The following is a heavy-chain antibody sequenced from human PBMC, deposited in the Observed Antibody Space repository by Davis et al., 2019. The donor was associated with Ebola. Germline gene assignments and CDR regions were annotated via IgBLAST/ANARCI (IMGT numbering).Heavy chain of an antibody. CDR1: GGSISSYY. V-gene: IGHV4-59*01. CDR2: IYYSGST. D-gene: IGHD2-15*01. J-gene: IGHJ4*02. Sequence: PSETLSLTCTVSGGSISSYYWSWIRQPPGKGLEWIGYIYYSGSTNYNPSLKSRVTISVDTSKNQFSLKLSSVTAADTAVYYCASRRCSGGSCYFDYWGQGTLVTVSS. CDR3: ASRRCSGGSCYFDY.